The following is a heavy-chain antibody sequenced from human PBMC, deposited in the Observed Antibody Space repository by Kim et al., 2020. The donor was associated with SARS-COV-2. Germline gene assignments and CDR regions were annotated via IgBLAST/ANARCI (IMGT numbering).Heavy chain of an antibody. CDR1: GGTFSSYA. CDR2: IIPIFGTA. D-gene: IGHD2-2*01. J-gene: IGHJ5*02. V-gene: IGHV1-69*13. CDR3: ASDGTTFNWFDP. Sequence: SVKVSCKASGGTFSSYAISWVRQAPGQGLEWMGGIIPIFGTANYAQKFQGRVTITADESTSTAYMELSSLRSEDTAVYYCASDGTTFNWFDPWGQGTLVTVSS.